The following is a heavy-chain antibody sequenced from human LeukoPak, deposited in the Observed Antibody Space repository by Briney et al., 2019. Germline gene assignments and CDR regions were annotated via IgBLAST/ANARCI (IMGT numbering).Heavy chain of an antibody. D-gene: IGHD2-21*02. CDR1: GYRFASHW. V-gene: IGHV5-51*01. CDR3: ARPRGGDAFDAFNI. Sequence: GESLKISCQGYGYRFASHWIGWVRQMPGKDPEWLGIIYPGDSDTRYNPSFQGHVIISADKSNSVAYLQWTGLKASDTAMYYCARPRGGDAFDAFNIWGQGTMVIVSS. CDR2: IYPGDSDT. J-gene: IGHJ3*02.